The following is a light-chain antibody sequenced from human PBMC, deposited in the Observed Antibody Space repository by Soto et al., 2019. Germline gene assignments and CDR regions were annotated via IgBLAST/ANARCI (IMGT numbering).Light chain of an antibody. Sequence: EIVLTQSPGTLSLSPGENATLSCRASQNIKSDYLAWYQQRPGQAPRLLIYGASSRATGIPDRFSGSGSGTDFTLTISRLEHEDLAVFFCQHYGFSRTFGQGTRVEVK. CDR1: QNIKSDY. J-gene: IGKJ1*01. CDR3: QHYGFSRT. CDR2: GAS. V-gene: IGKV3-20*01.